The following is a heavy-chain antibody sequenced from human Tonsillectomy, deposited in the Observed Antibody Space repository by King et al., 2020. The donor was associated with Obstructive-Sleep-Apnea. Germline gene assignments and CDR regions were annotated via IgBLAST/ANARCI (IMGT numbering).Heavy chain of an antibody. CDR1: GYSFTTYW. J-gene: IGHJ4*02. CDR3: ARHPYYDSSGSNFDY. V-gene: IGHV5-51*01. D-gene: IGHD3-22*01. CDR2: IYPGDSDT. Sequence: VQLVESGAEVKKPGESLKISCKGSGYSFTTYWIGWVRQMPGKGLEWMGIIYPGDSDTRYSPSFQGQVTISADKSINTAFLQWSSLKASDPAMYYCARHPYYDSSGSNFDYWGQGTLVTVSS.